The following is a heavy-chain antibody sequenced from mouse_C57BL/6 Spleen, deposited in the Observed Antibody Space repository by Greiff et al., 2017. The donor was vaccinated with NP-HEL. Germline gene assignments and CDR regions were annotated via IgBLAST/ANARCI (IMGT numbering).Heavy chain of an antibody. CDR3: ARGGAMDY. CDR1: GYTFTDYY. V-gene: IGHV1-26*01. CDR2: INPNNGGT. Sequence: EVQLQQSGPELVKPGASVKISCKASGYTFTDYYMNWVKQSHGKSLEWIGEINPNNGGTSYNQKFKGKATLTVDKSSSTAYMELRSLTSEDSAVYYCARGGAMDYWGQGTSVTVSS. J-gene: IGHJ4*01.